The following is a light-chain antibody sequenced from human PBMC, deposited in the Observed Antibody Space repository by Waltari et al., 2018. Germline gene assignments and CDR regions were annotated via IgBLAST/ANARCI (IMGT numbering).Light chain of an antibody. CDR2: AAS. J-gene: IGKJ4*01. V-gene: IGKV3-11*01. CDR3: QQRVNWPIT. CDR1: QSVSRY. Sequence: EIVLTQSPATLSLSPGERATLSCRASQSVSRYLVWYQQKPGQAPRLLIYAASNRATGIPARFSGSGSGTDYTLTISSLEAEDFAVYYCQQRVNWPITFGGGTKVEIK.